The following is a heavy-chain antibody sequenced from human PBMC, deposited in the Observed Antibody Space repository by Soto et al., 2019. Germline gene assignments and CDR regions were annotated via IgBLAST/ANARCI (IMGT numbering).Heavy chain of an antibody. CDR2: IYYTGNT. J-gene: IGHJ4*02. CDR1: GGSISSTTSY. CDR3: AREGGDGFDY. D-gene: IGHD2-21*01. V-gene: IGHV4-31*03. Sequence: QVQLQESGPGLVKPSQTLSLTCTVSGGSISSTTSYWSWIRQHPGEGLEWIGYIYYTGNTYYTPSLKSRFTISVATSENQFSLKSTSVTVADASVYYCAREGGDGFDYWGQGTLVTVSS.